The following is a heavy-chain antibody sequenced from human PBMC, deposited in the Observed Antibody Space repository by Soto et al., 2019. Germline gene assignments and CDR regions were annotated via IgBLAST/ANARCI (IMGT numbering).Heavy chain of an antibody. CDR1: GYTFTGYY. D-gene: IGHD6-19*01. J-gene: IGHJ4*02. Sequence: QVQLVQSGAEVKKPGASVKVSCKTSGYTFTGYYIHWIRQAPGQGLEWMGWINTNSGDTNYSQDFQGRVTMTSDPSFTTAYVELTRLRSDDTAVYYCARREQWLENFDYWGQGTLVTVSS. CDR3: ARREQWLENFDY. V-gene: IGHV1-2*02. CDR2: INTNSGDT.